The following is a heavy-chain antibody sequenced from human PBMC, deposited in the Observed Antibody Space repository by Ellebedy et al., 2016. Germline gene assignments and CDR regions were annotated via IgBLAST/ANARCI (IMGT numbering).Heavy chain of an antibody. CDR2: ISTNTGHP. Sequence: ASVKVSCKASGYTFTSYGITWVRQAPGQGLEWVGWISTNTGHPTYAQGFTGRFVFSLDTSVSTAYLHISSLKAEDTAVYYCASGSYPRSWGQGTLVTVSS. D-gene: IGHD1-26*01. V-gene: IGHV7-4-1*02. J-gene: IGHJ5*02. CDR3: ASGSYPRS. CDR1: GYTFTSYG.